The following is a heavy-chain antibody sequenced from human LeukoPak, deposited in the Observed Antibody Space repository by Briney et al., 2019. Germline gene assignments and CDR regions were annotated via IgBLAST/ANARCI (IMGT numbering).Heavy chain of an antibody. CDR1: GFTFDDYA. V-gene: IGHV3-9*01. Sequence: GGSLRLSCAASGFTFDDYAMLWVRQAPGKGLEWVSGISWNSGSIGYADSVKGRFTISRDNAKNSLYLQMNSLRAEDTALYYCAKDTNYGGDGMDVWGQGTTVTVSS. CDR3: AKDTNYGGDGMDV. CDR2: ISWNSGSI. J-gene: IGHJ6*02. D-gene: IGHD3-16*01.